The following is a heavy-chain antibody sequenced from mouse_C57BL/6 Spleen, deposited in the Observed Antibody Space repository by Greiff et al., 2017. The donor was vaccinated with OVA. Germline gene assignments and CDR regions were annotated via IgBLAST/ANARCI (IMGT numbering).Heavy chain of an antibody. Sequence: VKLQQPGTELVKPGASVKLSCKASGYTFTSYWMHWVKQRPGQGLEWIGNINPSNGGTNYNEKFKSKATLTVDKSSSTAYMQLSSLTSEDSAVYYCARERGFYDYDLDYWGQGTTLTVSS. D-gene: IGHD2-4*01. CDR2: INPSNGGT. J-gene: IGHJ2*01. V-gene: IGHV1-53*01. CDR3: ARERGFYDYDLDY. CDR1: GYTFTSYW.